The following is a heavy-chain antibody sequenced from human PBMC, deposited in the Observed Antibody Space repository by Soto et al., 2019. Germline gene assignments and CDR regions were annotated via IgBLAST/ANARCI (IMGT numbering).Heavy chain of an antibody. V-gene: IGHV4-28*01. CDR1: GYSISSSNW. J-gene: IGHJ4*02. Sequence: SETLSLTCAVSGYSISSSNWWGWIRQPPGKGLEWIGYIYYSGSTYYNPSLKSRVTMSVDTSKNQFSLNLDSVTAVDTAVYYCTITPGDPQLHGLDYWAPGTLVTVSS. CDR3: TITPGDPQLHGLDY. CDR2: IYYSGST. D-gene: IGHD6-6*01.